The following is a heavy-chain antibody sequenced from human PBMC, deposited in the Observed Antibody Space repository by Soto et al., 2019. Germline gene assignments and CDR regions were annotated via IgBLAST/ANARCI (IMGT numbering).Heavy chain of an antibody. Sequence: PSETLSLTCAVSGGSFTSNNWWTWVRQPPGQGLEWIGEIYRTGSTNYNPSPKSRVTISLDKSENQFSLKVTSLTAADTAVYYCASRDPGTSVGYWGQGTLVTVSS. V-gene: IGHV4-4*02. CDR2: IYRTGST. CDR3: ASRDPGTSVGY. CDR1: GGSFTSNNW. J-gene: IGHJ4*02. D-gene: IGHD1-7*01.